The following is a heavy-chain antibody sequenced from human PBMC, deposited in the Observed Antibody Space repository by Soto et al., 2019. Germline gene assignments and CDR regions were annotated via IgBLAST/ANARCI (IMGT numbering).Heavy chain of an antibody. V-gene: IGHV1-2*04. D-gene: IGHD2-8*01. J-gene: IGHJ6*02. CDR3: AKGDSTDCSNGVCFFFYIHDVDV. CDR1: GYRFTDYH. Sequence: ASENLSCTASGYRFTDYHIHWVLQAPGQGLEWLGRINPKSGGTSTAQKFQGWVTMTTDTSISTASLEMTRLTSDDTAIYYCAKGDSTDCSNGVCFFFYIHDVDVWG. CDR2: INPKSGGT.